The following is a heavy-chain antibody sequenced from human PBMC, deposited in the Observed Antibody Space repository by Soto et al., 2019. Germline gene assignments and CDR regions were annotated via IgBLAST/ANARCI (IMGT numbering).Heavy chain of an antibody. CDR2: IYHSGST. CDR1: GCSISSGGYS. J-gene: IGHJ6*02. Sequence: PXETLSLTCSVSGCSISSGGYSWSWIRQPPGKGLEWIGYIYHSGSTYYNPSLKSRVTISVDRSKNQFSLKLSSVTAADTAVYYCARDHQSYYGMDVWGQGTTVTVSS. CDR3: ARDHQSYYGMDV. V-gene: IGHV4-30-2*01.